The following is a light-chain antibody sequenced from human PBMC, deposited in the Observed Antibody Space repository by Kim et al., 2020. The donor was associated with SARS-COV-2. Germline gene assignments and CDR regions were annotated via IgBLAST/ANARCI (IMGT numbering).Light chain of an antibody. CDR1: SSDIDTYNR. V-gene: IGLV2-18*02. J-gene: IGLJ1*01. CDR3: SSYTSSNIYV. Sequence: GQAVTISCTGTSSDIDTYNRVSWYQQPPGTAPKLMIYEVTNRPSGVPDRFSGSKSGNTASLTISGLQAEDEADYYCSSYTSSNIYVFGTGTKVTVL. CDR2: EVT.